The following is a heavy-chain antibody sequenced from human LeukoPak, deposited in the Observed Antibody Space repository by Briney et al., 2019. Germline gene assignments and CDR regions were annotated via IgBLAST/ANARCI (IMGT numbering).Heavy chain of an antibody. Sequence: SETLSLTCTVSGYSISSGYYWGWIRQPPGKGLEWIGSIYYSGSTYYNPSLKSRVTISVDTSKNQFSLKLSSVTAADTAVYYCARHLRGSGYYYYYYMDVWGKGTTVTISS. J-gene: IGHJ6*03. CDR2: IYYSGST. CDR1: GYSISSGYY. V-gene: IGHV4-38-2*02. CDR3: ARHLRGSGYYYYYYMDV. D-gene: IGHD3-10*01.